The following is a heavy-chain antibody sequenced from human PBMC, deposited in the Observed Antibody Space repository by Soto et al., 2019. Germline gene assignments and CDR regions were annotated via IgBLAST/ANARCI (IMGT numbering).Heavy chain of an antibody. CDR1: GGTFSSYA. Sequence: QVQLVQSGAEVKKPGSSVKVSCKASGGTFSSYAISWVRQAPGQGLEWMGGIIPIFGTANYAQKFQGRVTITADESTSTAYMELSSLRSEDTAVYYWARSRVPLGPGAGWAFDIWGQGTMVTVSS. CDR2: IIPIFGTA. V-gene: IGHV1-69*01. CDR3: ARSRVPLGPGAGWAFDI. D-gene: IGHD1-26*01. J-gene: IGHJ3*02.